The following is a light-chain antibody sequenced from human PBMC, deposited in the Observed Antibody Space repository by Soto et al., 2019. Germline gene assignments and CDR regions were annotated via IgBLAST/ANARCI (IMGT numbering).Light chain of an antibody. CDR1: VLAKKY. Sequence: SYELTQPSSVSVSPGQTARITCSGDVLAKKYARWFQQKPGQAPGLVIYKDSERPSGIPERFSGFSAGTTVTLTISGAQVEDEADYYCYSAADNNLGVFGGGTKLTVL. J-gene: IGLJ3*02. V-gene: IGLV3-27*01. CDR3: YSAADNNLGV. CDR2: KDS.